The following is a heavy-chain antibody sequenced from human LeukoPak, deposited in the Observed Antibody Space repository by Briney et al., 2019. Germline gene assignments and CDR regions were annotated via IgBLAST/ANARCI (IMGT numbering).Heavy chain of an antibody. D-gene: IGHD1-26*01. CDR3: ARLEWDHYFDY. J-gene: IGHJ4*02. Sequence: SETLSLTCTVSGGSISSSSYYWGWIRQPPGKGLEWIGSIYYSGSTYYNPSLKSRVTISVDTSKNQSSLKLSSVTAADTAVYYCARLEWDHYFDYWGQGTLVTVSS. CDR2: IYYSGST. CDR1: GGSISSSSYY. V-gene: IGHV4-39*01.